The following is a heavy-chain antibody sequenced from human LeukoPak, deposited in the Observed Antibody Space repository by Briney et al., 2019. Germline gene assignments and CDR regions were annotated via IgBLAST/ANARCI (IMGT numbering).Heavy chain of an antibody. CDR3: ASGCSSTSCYMLGYYYMDV. Sequence: SETLSLTCTVSGGSISSGGYYWSWIRQHPGKGLEWIGYIYYSGSTYYNPSLKSRVTISVDTSKNQFSLKLSSVTAADTAVYYCASGCSSTSCYMLGYYYMDVWGKGTTVTVSS. CDR2: IYYSGST. D-gene: IGHD2-2*02. J-gene: IGHJ6*03. V-gene: IGHV4-31*03. CDR1: GGSISSGGYY.